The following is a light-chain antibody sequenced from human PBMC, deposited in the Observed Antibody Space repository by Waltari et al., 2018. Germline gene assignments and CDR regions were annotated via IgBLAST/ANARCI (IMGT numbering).Light chain of an antibody. Sequence: TLSASVGDRVTITCRASQSIDSWLAWYQQRPGKVPKPLIYKASSLESGVPSRFSGSGSGTEFTLTISSLQPDDFATYYCQHYKTSSRTFGQGTKVEIK. J-gene: IGKJ1*01. CDR1: QSIDSW. CDR2: KAS. V-gene: IGKV1-5*03. CDR3: QHYKTSSRT.